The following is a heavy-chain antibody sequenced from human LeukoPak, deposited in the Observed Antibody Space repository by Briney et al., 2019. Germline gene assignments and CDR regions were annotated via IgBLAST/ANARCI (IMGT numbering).Heavy chain of an antibody. CDR1: GFTFSSYS. D-gene: IGHD4-17*01. J-gene: IGHJ4*02. CDR2: ISSSSSYI. CDR3: AKEVTLGATVFDY. Sequence: GGSLRLSCAASGFTFSSYSMNWVRQAPGKGLEWVSSISSSSSYIYYADSVKGRFTISRDNAKNSLYLQMNSLRAEDTAVYYCAKEVTLGATVFDYWGQGTLVTVPS. V-gene: IGHV3-21*04.